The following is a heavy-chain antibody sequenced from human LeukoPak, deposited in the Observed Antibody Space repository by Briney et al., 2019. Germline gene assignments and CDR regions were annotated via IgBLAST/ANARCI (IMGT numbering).Heavy chain of an antibody. Sequence: ASVKVSCKASGYTFTSYYMHWVRQAPGQGLEWMGIINPSGGSTSYAQKFQGRDTMTRDTSTSTVYMELSSLRSEDTAVYYCARDSLSIVVVPAAPNPGFDPWGQGTLVTVSS. D-gene: IGHD2-2*01. CDR3: ARDSLSIVVVPAAPNPGFDP. V-gene: IGHV1-46*01. J-gene: IGHJ5*02. CDR2: INPSGGST. CDR1: GYTFTSYY.